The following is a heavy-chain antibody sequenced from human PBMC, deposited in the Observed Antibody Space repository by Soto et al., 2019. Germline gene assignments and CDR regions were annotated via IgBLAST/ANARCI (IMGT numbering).Heavy chain of an antibody. CDR3: ARDQHCSGGSCYPYNWFDP. J-gene: IGHJ5*02. V-gene: IGHV3-30*03. CDR1: GFTFSSYG. D-gene: IGHD2-15*01. CDR2: ISYDGSNK. Sequence: GGSLRLSCAASGFTFSSYGMHWVRQAPGKGLEWVAVISYDGSNKYYADSVKGRFTISRDNSKNTLYLQMNSLRAEDTAVYYCARDQHCSGGSCYPYNWFDPWGQGTQVTVSS.